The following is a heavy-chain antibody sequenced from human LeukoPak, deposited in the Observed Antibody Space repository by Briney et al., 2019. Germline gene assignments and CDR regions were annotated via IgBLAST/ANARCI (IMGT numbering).Heavy chain of an antibody. V-gene: IGHV3-30*18. Sequence: GGSLRLSCAASGFTFSSYGMHWVRQAPGKGLEWVAVISYDGSNKYYADSVKGRFTISRDNSKNTLYLRMNSLRAEDTAVYYCAKAPVDGGYYDSSGYLACYFDYWGQGTLVTVSS. CDR3: AKAPVDGGYYDSSGYLACYFDY. CDR1: GFTFSSYG. J-gene: IGHJ4*02. CDR2: ISYDGSNK. D-gene: IGHD3-22*01.